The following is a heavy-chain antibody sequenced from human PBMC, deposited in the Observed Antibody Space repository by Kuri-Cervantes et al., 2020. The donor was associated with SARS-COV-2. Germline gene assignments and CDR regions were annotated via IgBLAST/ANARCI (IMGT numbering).Heavy chain of an antibody. CDR3: ARDGYYYDSSGPFDY. J-gene: IGHJ4*02. CDR2: IWYDGSNK. D-gene: IGHD3-22*01. V-gene: IGHV3-33*01. Sequence: GESLKISCAASGFTFSSYGMHWVRQAPGKGLEWVAVIWYDGSNKYYADPVKGRFTISRDNSKNTLYLQMNSLRAEDTAVYYCARDGYYYDSSGPFDYWGQGTLVTVSS. CDR1: GFTFSSYG.